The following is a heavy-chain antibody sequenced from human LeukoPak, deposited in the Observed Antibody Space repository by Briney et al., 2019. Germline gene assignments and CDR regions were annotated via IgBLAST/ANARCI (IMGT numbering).Heavy chain of an antibody. V-gene: IGHV4-38-2*02. D-gene: IGHD2-2*02. Sequence: SETLSLTCTVSAYSITSDYYWGWIRQPPGKGLEWIGSIYYSGSTYYNPSLKSRVTISVDTSKNQFSLKLSSVTAADTAVYYCAGDCSSTSCYTVWFDPWGQGTLVTVSS. CDR3: AGDCSSTSCYTVWFDP. CDR1: AYSITSDYY. CDR2: IYYSGST. J-gene: IGHJ5*02.